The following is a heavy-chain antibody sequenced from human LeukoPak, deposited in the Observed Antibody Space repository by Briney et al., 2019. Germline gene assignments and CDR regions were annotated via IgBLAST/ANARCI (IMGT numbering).Heavy chain of an antibody. Sequence: GGSLRLSCAASGFTFSSYAMHWVRQAPGKGLEYVSAISSNGGSTYYANSVKGRFTISRDNSKNTLYLQMGSLRAEDMAVYYCARDQVTVTTPRSYYYYYYMDVWGKGTTVTISS. CDR1: GFTFSSYA. CDR3: ARDQVTVTTPRSYYYYYYMDV. D-gene: IGHD4-17*01. V-gene: IGHV3-64*01. CDR2: ISSNGGST. J-gene: IGHJ6*03.